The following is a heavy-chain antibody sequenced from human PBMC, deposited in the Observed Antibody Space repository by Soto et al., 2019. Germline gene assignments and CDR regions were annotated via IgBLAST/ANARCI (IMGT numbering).Heavy chain of an antibody. D-gene: IGHD6-19*01. CDR2: IYSGDST. CDR1: GFTVSSNY. J-gene: IGHJ4*02. V-gene: IGHV3-66*01. Sequence: EVQLVESGGGLVQPGGSLRLSCAASGFTVSSNYMNWVRQAPGKGLEWVSIIYSGDSTYYADSVKGRFTISRDNSKNTLYLQMNSLRAEDTAVHYCARSWAVAGSYDYWGQGTLVTVSS. CDR3: ARSWAVAGSYDY.